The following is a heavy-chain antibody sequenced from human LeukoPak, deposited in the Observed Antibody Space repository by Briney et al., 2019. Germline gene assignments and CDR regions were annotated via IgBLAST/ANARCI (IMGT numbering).Heavy chain of an antibody. CDR3: AKEPGYCYSTSCHTPIDS. CDR1: GYTFTGYY. D-gene: IGHD2-2*01. J-gene: IGHJ4*02. CDR2: INPNSGGT. Sequence: ASVKVSCKASGYTFTGYYIHWVRQAPGQGLEWMGWINPNSGGTNYAQNFQGRVTMSRDTSISTAYMDLSRLISGDTAVYYCAKEPGYCYSTSCHTPIDSWGQGTLVTVSS. V-gene: IGHV1-2*02.